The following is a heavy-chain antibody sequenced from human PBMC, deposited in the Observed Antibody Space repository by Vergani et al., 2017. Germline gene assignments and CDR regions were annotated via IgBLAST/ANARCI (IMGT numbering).Heavy chain of an antibody. CDR3: ARDLNSGYEYYFHY. Sequence: VQLQESGPGLVKPSETLSLTCTVSGDSISSYYWSWIRQPPGKGLEWIGYFYNSGSSNYNPSLKSGVTISVDTSKNQFSLKLSSVTAADPAVYYCARDLNSGYEYYFHYWGQGALVTVSS. J-gene: IGHJ4*02. CDR2: FYNSGSS. V-gene: IGHV4-59*01. D-gene: IGHD5-12*01. CDR1: GDSISSYY.